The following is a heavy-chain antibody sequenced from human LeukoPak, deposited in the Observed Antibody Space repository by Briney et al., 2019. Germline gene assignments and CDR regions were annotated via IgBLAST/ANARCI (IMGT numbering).Heavy chain of an antibody. CDR3: ARRTGSYYDSSGYPDY. CDR2: IRQDGNEK. Sequence: GGSLRLSCAASGFTFSNYAMSWVRQAPGKGLEWVANIRQDGNEKYYVDSVKGRFTISRDNAKNSLFLQMNSLRAEDTAVYYCARRTGSYYDSSGYPDYWGQGTLVTVSS. V-gene: IGHV3-7*01. D-gene: IGHD3-22*01. CDR1: GFTFSNYA. J-gene: IGHJ4*02.